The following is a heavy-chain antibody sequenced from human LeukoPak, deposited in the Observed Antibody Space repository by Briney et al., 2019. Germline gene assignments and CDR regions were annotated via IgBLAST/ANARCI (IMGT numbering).Heavy chain of an antibody. CDR3: AARGLVVVTAISPSDY. D-gene: IGHD2-21*02. V-gene: IGHV3-30*02. CDR1: GFIFSSYW. Sequence: GGSLRLSCVASGFIFSSYWMTWVRQAPGKGLEWVAFIRYDGSNKYYADSVKGRFITSRDNSKNTLYLQMNSLRAEDTAVYYCAARGLVVVTAISPSDYWGQGTLVTVSS. J-gene: IGHJ4*02. CDR2: IRYDGSNK.